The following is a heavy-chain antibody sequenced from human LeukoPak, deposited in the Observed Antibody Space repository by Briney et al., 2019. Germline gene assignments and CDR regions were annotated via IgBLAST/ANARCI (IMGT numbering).Heavy chain of an antibody. CDR2: INHSGST. CDR1: GGSFSGYY. V-gene: IGHV4-34*01. J-gene: IGHJ4*02. CDR3: ARHLSNSSSWYCFDY. D-gene: IGHD6-13*01. Sequence: SETLSLICAVYGGSFSGYYWSWIRQPPGKGLEWIGEINHSGSTNYNPSLRSRVTISVDTSKNQFSLKLSSVTAADTAVYYCARHLSNSSSWYCFDYWGQGTLVTVSS.